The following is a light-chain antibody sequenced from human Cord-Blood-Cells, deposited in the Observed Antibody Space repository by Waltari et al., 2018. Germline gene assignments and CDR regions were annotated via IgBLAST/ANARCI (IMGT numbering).Light chain of an antibody. CDR1: SSYVGGYNY. V-gene: IGLV2-8*01. J-gene: IGLJ3*02. Sequence: QSALTQPPSASGSPGQSVTISCTGTSSYVGGYNYVSWYQQHPGKAPKLMIYEVSKRPSGFADRFSGSRSGNTASLTVSGLQAEDEADYYCSSYAGSNNWVFGGGTKLTVL. CDR3: SSYAGSNNWV. CDR2: EVS.